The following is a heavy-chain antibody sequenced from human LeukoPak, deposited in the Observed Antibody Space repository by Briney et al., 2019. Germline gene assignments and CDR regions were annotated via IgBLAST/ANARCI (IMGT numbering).Heavy chain of an antibody. D-gene: IGHD6-19*01. CDR1: GGSVCSGSYY. J-gene: IGHJ4*02. CDR2: IYYSGST. Sequence: PSETLSLTCTVSGGSVCSGSYYWSWIRQPPGEGLGWIGYIYYSGSTNYNPSLKSRVTISVDTSKNQFSLKLSSVTAADTAVYYCASSQWLAYYFDYWGQGTLVTVSS. CDR3: ASSQWLAYYFDY. V-gene: IGHV4-61*01.